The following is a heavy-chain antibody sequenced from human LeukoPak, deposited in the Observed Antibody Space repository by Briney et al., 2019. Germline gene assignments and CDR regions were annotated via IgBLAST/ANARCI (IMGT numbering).Heavy chain of an antibody. V-gene: IGHV1-69*06. Sequence: ASVKVSCKASGYTFTSYGMSWVRQAPGQGLEWMGGIIPIFGTANYAQKFQGRVTITADKSTSTAYMELSSLRSEDTAVYYCARDGKGYYDSSGLDYWGQGTLVTVSS. CDR1: GYTFTSYG. CDR2: IIPIFGTA. D-gene: IGHD3-22*01. J-gene: IGHJ4*02. CDR3: ARDGKGYYDSSGLDY.